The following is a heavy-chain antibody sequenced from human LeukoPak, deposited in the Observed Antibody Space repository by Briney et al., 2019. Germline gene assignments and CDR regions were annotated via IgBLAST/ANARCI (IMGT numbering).Heavy chain of an antibody. D-gene: IGHD4-17*01. J-gene: IGHJ3*02. CDR2: FNWNCGST. V-gene: IGHV3-20*04. Sequence: GGSLRLSCAASGFTFDDYGMSWVRQAPGEGLEWVSGFNWNCGSTGYEDSVKGRFTISRDNAKNSLYLQMNSLRAENTALYYCASYGDAFDIWGQGTMVTVSS. CDR1: GFTFDDYG. CDR3: ASYGDAFDI.